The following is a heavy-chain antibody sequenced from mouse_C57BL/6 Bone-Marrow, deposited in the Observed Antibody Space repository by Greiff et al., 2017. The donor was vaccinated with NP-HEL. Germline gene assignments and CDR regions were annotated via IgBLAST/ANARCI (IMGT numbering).Heavy chain of an antibody. V-gene: IGHV14-2*01. CDR2: IDPEDGET. CDR1: GFNIKDYY. J-gene: IGHJ2*01. D-gene: IGHD1-1*01. Sequence: EVKLQESGAELVKPGASVKLSCTASGFNIKDYYMHWVKQRTEQGLEWIGRIDPEDGETKYAPKFQGKATITADTSSNTAYLQLSSLTSEDTAVYYCASSTVVENYFDYWGQGTTLTVSS. CDR3: ASSTVVENYFDY.